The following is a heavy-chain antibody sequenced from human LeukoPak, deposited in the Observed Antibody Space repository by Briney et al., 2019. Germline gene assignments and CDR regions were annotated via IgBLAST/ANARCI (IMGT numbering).Heavy chain of an antibody. CDR3: ARSRGYSSSWTDY. Sequence: SETLSLTCTVSSGSISSFYWSWIRHPPGKGLEGIGYIYYSGSTKYNPSLKSRVSISIDTSQNQFSLKLSSVTAADTAVYYCARSRGYSSSWTDYWGQGTLVTVSS. CDR1: SGSISSFY. D-gene: IGHD6-13*01. V-gene: IGHV4-59*08. CDR2: IYYSGST. J-gene: IGHJ4*02.